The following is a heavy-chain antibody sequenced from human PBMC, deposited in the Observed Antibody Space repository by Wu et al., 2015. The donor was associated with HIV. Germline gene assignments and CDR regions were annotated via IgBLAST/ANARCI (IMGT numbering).Heavy chain of an antibody. CDR1: GYTFISYD. CDR2: MNPNSGSA. CDR3: ARARNSYFDMDV. J-gene: IGHJ6*03. V-gene: IGHV1-8*01. Sequence: QVQLVQSGAEVKEPGASVKVSCKTSGYTFISYDINWVRQATGQGLEWMGWMNPNSGSAVSVQKFQGRVTFTRNTSTRTAYMELSDLRSEDTAVYYCARARNSYFDMDVWGKGT.